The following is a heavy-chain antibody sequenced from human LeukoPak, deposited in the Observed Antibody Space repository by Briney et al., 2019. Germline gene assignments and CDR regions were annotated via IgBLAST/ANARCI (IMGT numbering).Heavy chain of an antibody. V-gene: IGHV3-30*02. CDR1: GFTFSSYG. D-gene: IGHD2-2*01. Sequence: GGPLRLSCAASGFTFSSYGMHWVRQAPGKGLEWVAFIRYDGSSKYYADSVKGRFTISRDNSKNTLYLQMNSLRAEDTAVYYCARTIVVVPAAKAGGDYWGQGTLVTVSS. CDR3: ARTIVVVPAAKAGGDY. CDR2: IRYDGSSK. J-gene: IGHJ4*02.